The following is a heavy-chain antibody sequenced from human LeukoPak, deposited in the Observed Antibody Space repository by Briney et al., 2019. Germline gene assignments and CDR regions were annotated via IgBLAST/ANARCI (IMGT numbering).Heavy chain of an antibody. CDR2: IWYDGSNK. J-gene: IGHJ4*02. CDR1: GFTFTSYS. V-gene: IGHV3-33*08. Sequence: GGSLRLSCAASGFTFTSYSMSWVRQAPGKGLEWVALIWYDGSNKYYTDSVKGRLTISRDNSKNTLYLQMNSLRAEDTAIYYCAREGPRGNSQFDYWGQGTLVTVSS. CDR3: AREGPRGNSQFDY. D-gene: IGHD2/OR15-2a*01.